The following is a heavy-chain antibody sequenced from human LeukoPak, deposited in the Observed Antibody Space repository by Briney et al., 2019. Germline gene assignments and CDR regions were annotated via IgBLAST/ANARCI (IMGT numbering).Heavy chain of an antibody. CDR3: ARYDYVWGSYRPWYFDY. CDR1: GFTFSSYS. Sequence: PGGSLRLSCAASGFTFSSYSMNWVRQAPGKGLEWVSYISSSGSTIYYADSVKGRFTISRDNAKNSLYLQMNSLRAEDTAVYYCARYDYVWGSYRPWYFDYWGQGTLVTVSS. D-gene: IGHD3-16*02. J-gene: IGHJ4*02. V-gene: IGHV3-48*04. CDR2: ISSSGSTI.